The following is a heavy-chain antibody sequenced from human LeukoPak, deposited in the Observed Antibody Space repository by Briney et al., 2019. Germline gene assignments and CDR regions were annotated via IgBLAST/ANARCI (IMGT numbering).Heavy chain of an antibody. D-gene: IGHD3-10*01. Sequence: SQTLSLTCAISGDIVSSNSAAWNWIRQSPSRGLEWLGRTYYRSKWYNDYAVSVKSRITINPDTSKNQFSLQLNSVTPEDTAVYYCARGVLLWFGESNYFDYWGQGTLVTVSS. CDR3: ARGVLLWFGESNYFDY. J-gene: IGHJ4*02. V-gene: IGHV6-1*01. CDR2: TYYRSKWYN. CDR1: GDIVSSNSAA.